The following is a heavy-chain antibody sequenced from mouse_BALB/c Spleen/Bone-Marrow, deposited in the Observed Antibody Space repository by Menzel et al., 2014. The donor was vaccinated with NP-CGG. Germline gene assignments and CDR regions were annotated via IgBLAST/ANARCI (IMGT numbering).Heavy chain of an antibody. V-gene: IGHV1S81*02. CDR1: GYTFTSYW. J-gene: IGHJ2*01. D-gene: IGHD2-4*01. Sequence: VQLQQSGAELVKPGASVKLSCKASGYTFTSYWMHWVKRRPGQGLEWIGEINPSNGRTNYNEKFKSKATLTVDKSSSTAYMQLSSLTSEDSAVYYCARERYDYDWKDYWGQGTTLTVSS. CDR2: INPSNGRT. CDR3: ARERYDYDWKDY.